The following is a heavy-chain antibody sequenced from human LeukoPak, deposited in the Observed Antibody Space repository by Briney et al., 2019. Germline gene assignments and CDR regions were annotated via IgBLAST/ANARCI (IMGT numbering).Heavy chain of an antibody. CDR3: ARHDLNCPHAGGYCQPS. J-gene: IGHJ5*02. Sequence: SETLSLTCAVYGGSFSGYYWSWIRQPPGKGLEWIGEINHSGSTNYNPSLKSRVTISVDTSKNQFSLKLSSVTAADTAVYYCARHDLNCPHAGGYCQPSWGQGTLVTVSS. CDR2: INHSGST. CDR1: GGSFSGYY. D-gene: IGHD2-15*01. V-gene: IGHV4-34*01.